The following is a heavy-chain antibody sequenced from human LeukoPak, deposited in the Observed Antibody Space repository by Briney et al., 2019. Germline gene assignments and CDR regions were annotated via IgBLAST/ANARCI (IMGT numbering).Heavy chain of an antibody. CDR3: AKDVRNDYGDPVFDS. V-gene: IGHV3-43*01. D-gene: IGHD4-17*01. Sequence: QPGGSLRLSWAGSGSTFADYTIPGVRQARGKGLHWLSLFTSDGGLTFLADSLEGRFTISRDNSRTSLFLQMSSLRTEDTALYFCAKDVRNDYGDPVFDSWGQGTLVTVSS. CDR1: GSTFADYT. CDR2: FTSDGGLT. J-gene: IGHJ4*02.